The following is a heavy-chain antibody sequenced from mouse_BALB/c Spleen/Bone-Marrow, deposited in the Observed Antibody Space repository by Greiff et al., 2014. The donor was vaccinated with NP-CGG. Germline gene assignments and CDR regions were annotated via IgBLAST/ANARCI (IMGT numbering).Heavy chain of an antibody. CDR1: GYTFTSYV. CDR2: INPYNDGT. CDR3: ARGITTVVPYAMDY. J-gene: IGHJ4*01. D-gene: IGHD1-1*01. V-gene: IGHV1-14*01. Sequence: VQLKQSGPELVKPGASVKMSCKASGYTFTSYVMHWVKQTPGKGLEWIGYINPYNDGTKYNEKFKGKATLTSDESSSTAYMELSSLTSEDSAVYYCARGITTVVPYAMDYWGQGTSVTVSS.